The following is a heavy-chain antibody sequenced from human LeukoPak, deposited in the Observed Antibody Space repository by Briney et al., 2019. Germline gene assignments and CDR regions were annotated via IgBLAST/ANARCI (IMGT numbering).Heavy chain of an antibody. D-gene: IGHD4-17*01. J-gene: IGHJ4*02. CDR3: AREVLATVTTFWFDL. CDR2: VYHSGST. V-gene: IGHV4-30-2*01. Sequence: KPSQTLSLTCTVSGGSISSGGYYWSWIRQPPGKGLAWIGYVYHSGSTYYNPSLKSRVTISVDRSKNQFSLKLSSVTAADTAVYYCAREVLATVTTFWFDLWGQGTLVTVSS. CDR1: GGSISSGGYY.